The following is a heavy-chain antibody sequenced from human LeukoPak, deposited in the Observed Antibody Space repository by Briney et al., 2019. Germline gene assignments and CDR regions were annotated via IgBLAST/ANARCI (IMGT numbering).Heavy chain of an antibody. D-gene: IGHD3-9*01. CDR3: ARDYDSLTGYGAFDI. V-gene: IGHV1-69*05. Sequence: GASVKVSCKASGGTFSSYAISRVRQAPAQGLEWMGGVIPILGTANYAQKFQGRVTITTDESTSTAYMELSSLRSEDTAVYYCARDYDSLTGYGAFDIWGQGTMVTVSS. CDR2: VIPILGTA. CDR1: GGTFSSYA. J-gene: IGHJ3*02.